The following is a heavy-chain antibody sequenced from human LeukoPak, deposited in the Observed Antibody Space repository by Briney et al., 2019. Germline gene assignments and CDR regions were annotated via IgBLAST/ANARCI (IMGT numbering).Heavy chain of an antibody. CDR2: IIPVFGTT. D-gene: IGHD2-2*01. V-gene: IGHV1-69*06. J-gene: IGHJ2*01. Sequence: GASVKVSCKSSGGTSRSYTINWVRQAPGQGLEWMGAIIPVFGTTYSAQKFQGRVSITADRSTSTAYMELSSLRSEDTAVYYCARDRLYCSSTSCPIESNWYFDLWGRGTLVTVSS. CDR3: ARDRLYCSSTSCPIESNWYFDL. CDR1: GGTSRSYT.